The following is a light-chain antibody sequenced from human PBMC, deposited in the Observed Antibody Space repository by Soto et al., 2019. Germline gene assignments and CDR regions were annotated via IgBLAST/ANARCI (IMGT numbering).Light chain of an antibody. Sequence: DIQMTQSPSTLSASVGDRITITCRASQSISIWLAWYQQTPGKAPKILIYDASRLETGVPSRFSGSGSGTEFTLTISGLQHDDFATYYCQQYNGYSTWTFGQGTRVETK. J-gene: IGKJ1*01. CDR2: DAS. CDR1: QSISIW. CDR3: QQYNGYSTWT. V-gene: IGKV1-5*01.